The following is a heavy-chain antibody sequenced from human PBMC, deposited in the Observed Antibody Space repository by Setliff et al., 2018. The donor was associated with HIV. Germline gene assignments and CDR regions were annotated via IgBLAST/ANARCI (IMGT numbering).Heavy chain of an antibody. J-gene: IGHJ4*02. CDR2: TNPQSDIA. CDR1: GFTFNHYA. Sequence: SVKVSCKASGFTFNHYALSWVRQAPGQRPEWMGGTNPQSDIANYAQRFQGRVTITADHSTTTTYMELTSLRADDTAVYYCVRVGPWYYARSGYLASWDYWGQGMLVTVSS. V-gene: IGHV1-69*10. CDR3: VRVGPWYYARSGYLASWDY. D-gene: IGHD3-22*01.